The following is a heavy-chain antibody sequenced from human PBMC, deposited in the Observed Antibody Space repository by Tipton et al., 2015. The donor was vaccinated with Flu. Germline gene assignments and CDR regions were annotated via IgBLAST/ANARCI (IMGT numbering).Heavy chain of an antibody. Sequence: TLSLTCTVSGGSISSFYWSWIRQPPGKGLEWIGYIYYTGSTNYNPSLKSRVTISVDASKNQFSLKLNSVTAADTAVYYCARRSGTWNNAGFDPWGQGTLVTVSS. J-gene: IGHJ5*02. D-gene: IGHD1/OR15-1a*01. CDR1: GGSISSFY. V-gene: IGHV4-59*12. CDR2: IYYTGST. CDR3: ARRSGTWNNAGFDP.